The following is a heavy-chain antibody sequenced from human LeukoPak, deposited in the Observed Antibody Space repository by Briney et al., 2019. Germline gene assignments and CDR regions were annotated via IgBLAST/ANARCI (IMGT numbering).Heavy chain of an antibody. CDR1: GFTFRSYW. D-gene: IGHD3-10*01. Sequence: GGSLRLSXAASGFTFRSYWMSWVRQAPGKGLEWVANIKQDGSEKYYVDSVKGRFTISRDNAKNSLYLQMNSLRAEDTAVYYCAREARTVLLWFGELAGDAFDIWGQGTMVTVSS. CDR3: AREARTVLLWFGELAGDAFDI. J-gene: IGHJ3*02. CDR2: IKQDGSEK. V-gene: IGHV3-7*01.